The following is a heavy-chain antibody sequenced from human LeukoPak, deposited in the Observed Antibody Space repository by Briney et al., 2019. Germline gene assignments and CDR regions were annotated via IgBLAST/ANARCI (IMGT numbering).Heavy chain of an antibody. D-gene: IGHD3-3*01. Sequence: PGESLKISCKGSGYSFTSYWSGWVRQMPGKGLEWMGIIYPGDSDTIYSPSFQGQVTISADKSISTAYLQWSSLKASDTAMYYCARRQTPLWSGYYFDYWGQGTLVTASS. V-gene: IGHV5-51*03. J-gene: IGHJ4*02. CDR2: IYPGDSDT. CDR3: ARRQTPLWSGYYFDY. CDR1: GYSFTSYW.